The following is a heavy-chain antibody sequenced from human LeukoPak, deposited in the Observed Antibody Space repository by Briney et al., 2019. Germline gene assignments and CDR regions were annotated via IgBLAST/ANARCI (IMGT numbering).Heavy chain of an antibody. CDR3: ARRRRVGAARGYYYYYMDV. CDR2: IYYSGST. V-gene: IGHV4-39*01. CDR1: GGSISSSSYY. Sequence: SETLSLTCTVSGGSISSSSYYWGWIRQPPGKGLEWIGSIYYSGSTYYNPSLKSRITISVDTSKNQFSLKLSSVTAADTAVYYCARRRRVGAARGYYYYYMDVWGKGTTVTVSS. D-gene: IGHD1-26*01. J-gene: IGHJ6*03.